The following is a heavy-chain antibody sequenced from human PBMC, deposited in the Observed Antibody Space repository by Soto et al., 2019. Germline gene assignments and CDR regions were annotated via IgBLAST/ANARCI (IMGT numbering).Heavy chain of an antibody. CDR1: GFTFSSYA. J-gene: IGHJ4*02. CDR3: AREVLD. Sequence: QVQLVESGGGVVQPGRSLRLSCAASGFTFSSYAMHWVRQAPGKGLEWLAVISYYGDNKYYADSVEGRFTISRDNSKNTLYLQMNGLKADDTAVYYCAREVLDWGQGTLVTVSS. V-gene: IGHV3-30-3*01. CDR2: ISYYGDNK.